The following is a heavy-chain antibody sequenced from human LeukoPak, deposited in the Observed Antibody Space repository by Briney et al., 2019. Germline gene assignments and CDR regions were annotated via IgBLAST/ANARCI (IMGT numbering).Heavy chain of an antibody. CDR2: IYYSGST. CDR3: ARDVRTDYYDSRGFDP. J-gene: IGHJ5*02. V-gene: IGHV4-59*12. CDR1: GGSISSYY. D-gene: IGHD3-22*01. Sequence: SETLSLTCTVSGGSISSYYWSWIRQPPGKGLEWIGYIYYSGSTNYNPSLKSRVTISVDTSKNQFSLKLSSVTAADTAVYYCARDVRTDYYDSRGFDPWGQGTLVTVSS.